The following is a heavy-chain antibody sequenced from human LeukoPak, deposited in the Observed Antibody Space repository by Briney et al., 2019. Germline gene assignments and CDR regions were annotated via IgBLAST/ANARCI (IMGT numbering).Heavy chain of an antibody. V-gene: IGHV4-59*08. Sequence: SETLSLTCTVSGGSISSYYWRWIRQPPGKGLEWIGYIYYSGSTNYNLSLKSRVTISVDTSKNQFSLKLSSVTAADTAVYYCARQYGYYDDYYYGMDVWGQGTTVTVSS. J-gene: IGHJ6*02. CDR2: IYYSGST. CDR3: ARQYGYYDDYYYGMDV. CDR1: GGSISSYY. D-gene: IGHD3-22*01.